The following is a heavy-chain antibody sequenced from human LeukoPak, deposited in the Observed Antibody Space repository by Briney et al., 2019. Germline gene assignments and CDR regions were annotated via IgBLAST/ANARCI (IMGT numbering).Heavy chain of an antibody. V-gene: IGHV3-23*01. CDR3: AKEAVDYDILTGYYATGYFDY. Sequence: GGSLRLSCAASGFTFSSYAMSWVRQAPGKGLEWVSGISGSGGNTYYADSVKGRFTISRDNSKNTLYLQMSSLRAEDTAVYYCAKEAVDYDILTGYYATGYFDYWGQGTLVTVSS. CDR2: ISGSGGNT. CDR1: GFTFSSYA. J-gene: IGHJ4*02. D-gene: IGHD3-9*01.